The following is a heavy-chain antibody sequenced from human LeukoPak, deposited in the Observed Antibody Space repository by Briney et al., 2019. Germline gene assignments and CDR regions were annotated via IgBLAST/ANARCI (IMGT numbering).Heavy chain of an antibody. CDR2: IYYSGST. CDR3: ARESAKDAFDI. D-gene: IGHD4/OR15-4a*01. J-gene: IGHJ3*02. CDR1: GGSISSYY. V-gene: IGHV4-59*12. Sequence: SETLSLTCTVSGGSISSYYWSWIRQPPGKGLGWIGYIYYSGSTNYNPSLKSRVTISVDTSKNQFSLKLSSVTAADTAVYYCARESAKDAFDIWGQGTMVTVSS.